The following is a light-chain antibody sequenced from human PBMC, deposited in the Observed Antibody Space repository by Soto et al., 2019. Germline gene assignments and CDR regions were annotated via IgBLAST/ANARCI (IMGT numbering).Light chain of an antibody. CDR1: QTISRY. CDR3: QQSYSIFT. CDR2: AAS. Sequence: DIQMTQSPSSLSASVGDRVAITCRASQTISRYLNWYQLKPGKAPKLLIYAASSLQSGVPSRFSGSGSGTDFTLTISSLQPEDFATYYCQQSYSIFTFGGGTKVEIK. V-gene: IGKV1-39*01. J-gene: IGKJ4*01.